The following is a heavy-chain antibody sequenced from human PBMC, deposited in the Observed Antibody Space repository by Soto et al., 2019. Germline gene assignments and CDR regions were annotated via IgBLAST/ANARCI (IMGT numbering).Heavy chain of an antibody. D-gene: IGHD3-10*01. CDR3: ARERAFGESSPGYYYYGMDV. Sequence: QVQLQESGPGLVKPSGTLSLTCAVSGGSISSSNWWSWVRQTPGKGLEWIGEIYHSGSTNYNPSLKSRVTISVDKSQNQFSLKLSSVSAADTAVYYCARERAFGESSPGYYYYGMDVWGQWTTVTVSS. CDR2: IYHSGST. V-gene: IGHV4-4*02. J-gene: IGHJ6*02. CDR1: GGSISSSNW.